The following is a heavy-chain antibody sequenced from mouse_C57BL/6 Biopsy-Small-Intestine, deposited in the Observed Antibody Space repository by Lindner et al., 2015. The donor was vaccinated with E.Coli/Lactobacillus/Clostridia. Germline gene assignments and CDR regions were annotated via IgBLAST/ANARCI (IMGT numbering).Heavy chain of an antibody. CDR1: GFNIKDYY. Sequence: VQLQESGAEPAKPGASVKLSCTASGFNIKDYYLHWVKQRTEQGLEWIGRIDPEDGKTKYAPKFQGKATMTADTSSNTAYLQLSSLTSGDTAVYYCARMAVVAPYWYFDVWGTGTTVTVSS. CDR2: IDPEDGKT. J-gene: IGHJ1*03. V-gene: IGHV14-2*01. CDR3: ARMAVVAPYWYFDV. D-gene: IGHD1-1*01.